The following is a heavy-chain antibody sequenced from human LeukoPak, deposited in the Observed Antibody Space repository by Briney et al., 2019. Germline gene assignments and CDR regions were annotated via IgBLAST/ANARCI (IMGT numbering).Heavy chain of an antibody. D-gene: IGHD3-3*01. J-gene: IGHJ5*01. CDR2: INPSGGST. CDR3: ARSGLPIFGVVIPAINWFDS. Sequence: ASVKVSCKASGYTFTSYYMHWVRQAPGQGLEWMGIINPSGGSTSYAQKFQGRVTMTRDTSTSTVYMELSSLRSEDTAVYYCARSGLPIFGVVIPAINWFDSWGQGTLVTVSS. CDR1: GYTFTSYY. V-gene: IGHV1-46*01.